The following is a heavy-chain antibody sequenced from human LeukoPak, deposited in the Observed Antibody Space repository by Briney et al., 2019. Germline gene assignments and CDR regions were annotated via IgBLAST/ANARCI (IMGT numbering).Heavy chain of an antibody. D-gene: IGHD3-10*01. CDR2: IYYSGST. V-gene: IGHV4-39*07. Sequence: SETLSLTCTVSGGSISGSTYHWGWIRQPLGKGLEWIGNIYYSGSTYYNPSLKSRVTISVDTSKNQFSLRLTSVTAADTAVYYCARDRDYYGSGSHTKVDYWGQGTLVTVSS. J-gene: IGHJ4*02. CDR3: ARDRDYYGSGSHTKVDY. CDR1: GGSISGSTYH.